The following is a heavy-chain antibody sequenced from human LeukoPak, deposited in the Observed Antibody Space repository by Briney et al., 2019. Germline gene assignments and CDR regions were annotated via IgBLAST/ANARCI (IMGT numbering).Heavy chain of an antibody. CDR2: IYYSGST. J-gene: IGHJ6*03. V-gene: IGHV4-59*01. CDR3: ARVAAGDYYCYYYMDV. CDR1: GGSISSYY. D-gene: IGHD6-25*01. Sequence: SETLSLTCTVSGGSISSYYWSWIRQPPGKGLEWIGYIYYSGSTNYNPSLKSRVTISVDTSKNQFSLKLSSVTAADTAVYYCARVAAGDYYCYYYMDVWGKGTTVTVSS.